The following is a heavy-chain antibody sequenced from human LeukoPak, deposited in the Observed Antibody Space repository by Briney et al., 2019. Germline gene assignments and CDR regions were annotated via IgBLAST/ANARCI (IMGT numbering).Heavy chain of an antibody. CDR1: GFTFSSYG. CDR2: ISGSGGST. D-gene: IGHD3-22*01. CDR3: AKDDGYYDSSGYPDY. J-gene: IGHJ4*02. V-gene: IGHV3-23*01. Sequence: GGSLRLSCAASGFTFSSYGMSWVRQAPGKGLEWVSAISGSGGSTYYADSVKGRFTISRDNSKNTLYLQMNSLRAEDTAVYYCAKDDGYYDSSGYPDYWGQGTLVTVSS.